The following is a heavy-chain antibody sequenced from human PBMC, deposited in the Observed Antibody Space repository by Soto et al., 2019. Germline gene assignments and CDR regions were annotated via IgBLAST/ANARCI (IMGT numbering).Heavy chain of an antibody. CDR1: GFTFSSYG. CDR2: IWYDGSNK. J-gene: IGHJ4*02. CDR3: ARAIAWFVGSVGY. Sequence: QVQLVESGGGVVQPGRSLRLSCAASGFTFSSYGMHWVRQAPGKGLEWVAGIWYDGSNKYYADSVKGRFTISRDNSKNTLYLQMNSLRAEDTAVYYCARAIAWFVGSVGYWGQGTLVTVSS. V-gene: IGHV3-33*01. D-gene: IGHD3-9*01.